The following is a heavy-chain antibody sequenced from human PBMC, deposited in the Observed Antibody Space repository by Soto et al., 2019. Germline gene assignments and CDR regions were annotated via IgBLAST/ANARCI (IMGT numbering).Heavy chain of an antibody. CDR3: ASAVRRGSGYYSN. Sequence: QVQLQQWGAGLLKPSETLSLTCAVYGGSFSAYYWSWIRQPPGKVLEWIGEINHSGSTNYNPSLKSRVTISVDTSKNQFSLKLSSVTAADTAVYYCASAVRRGSGYYSNWGQGTLVTVSS. J-gene: IGHJ4*02. CDR1: GGSFSAYY. V-gene: IGHV4-34*01. D-gene: IGHD3-22*01. CDR2: INHSGST.